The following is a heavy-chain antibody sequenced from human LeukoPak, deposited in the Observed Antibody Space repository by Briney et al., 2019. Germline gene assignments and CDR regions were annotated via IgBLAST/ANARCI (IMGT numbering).Heavy chain of an antibody. D-gene: IGHD3-3*01. CDR3: ARGRRITIFGVVMDFDY. Sequence: ASVKVSCKASGYTFTSYGIGWVRQAPGQGLEWMGWISAYNGNTNYAQKLQGRVTMTTDTSTSTAYMELRSLRSDDTAVYYCARGRRITIFGVVMDFDYWGQGTLVTVSS. V-gene: IGHV1-18*01. CDR2: ISAYNGNT. J-gene: IGHJ4*02. CDR1: GYTFTSYG.